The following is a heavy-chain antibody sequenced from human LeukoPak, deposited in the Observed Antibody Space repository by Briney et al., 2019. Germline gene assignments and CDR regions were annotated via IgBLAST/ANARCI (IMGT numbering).Heavy chain of an antibody. CDR1: GGSISSYY. CDR2: IYYSGST. CDR3: ARAGEQWLIAFDI. Sequence: SETLSLTCTVSGGSISSYYWSWIRQPPGKGLEWIGYIYYSGSTNYNPSLKSRVTISVDTSKNQFSLKLSSVTAADTAVYYCARAGEQWLIAFDIWGQGTMVTVSS. D-gene: IGHD6-19*01. V-gene: IGHV4-59*01. J-gene: IGHJ3*02.